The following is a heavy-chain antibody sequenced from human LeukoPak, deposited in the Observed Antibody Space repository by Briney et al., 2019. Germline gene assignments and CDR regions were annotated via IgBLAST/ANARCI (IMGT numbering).Heavy chain of an antibody. CDR1: GFTFSSYG. J-gene: IGHJ3*02. CDR2: IWYDGSNK. V-gene: IGHV3-33*01. Sequence: GGSLRPSCAASGFTFSSYGMHWVRQAPGKGLEWVAVIWYDGSNKYYADSVKGRFTISRDNSKNTLYLQMNSLRAEDTAVYYCARDIVVVPAASDAFDIWGQGTMVTVSS. CDR3: ARDIVVVPAASDAFDI. D-gene: IGHD2-2*01.